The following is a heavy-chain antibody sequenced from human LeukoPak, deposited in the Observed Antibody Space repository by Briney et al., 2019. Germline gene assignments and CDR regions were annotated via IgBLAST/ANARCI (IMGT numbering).Heavy chain of an antibody. V-gene: IGHV3-7*03. Sequence: GSLRLSCAASGFTFSRHWMYWVRRAPGKGLEWVANIKQDGSAKPYVDSVKGRFTISRDNAKNSLFLQMNSLRAEDTAVYYCARDNGWSADFWGQGTLVTVSS. CDR2: IKQDGSAK. CDR1: GFTFSRHW. CDR3: ARDNGWSADF. D-gene: IGHD2-15*01. J-gene: IGHJ4*02.